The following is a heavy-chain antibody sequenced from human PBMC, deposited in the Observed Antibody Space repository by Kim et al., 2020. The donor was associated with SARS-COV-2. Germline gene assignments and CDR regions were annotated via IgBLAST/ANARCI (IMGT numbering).Heavy chain of an antibody. Sequence: GRFTISRDNAKNSLYLQMNSLRDEDTAVYYCARDNYYDSSGYYYAPFFDYWGQGTLVTVSS. J-gene: IGHJ4*02. V-gene: IGHV3-48*02. D-gene: IGHD3-22*01. CDR3: ARDNYYDSSGYYYAPFFDY.